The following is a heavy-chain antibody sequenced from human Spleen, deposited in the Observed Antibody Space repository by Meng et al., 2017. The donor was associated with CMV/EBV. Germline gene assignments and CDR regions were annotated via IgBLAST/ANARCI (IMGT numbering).Heavy chain of an antibody. CDR2: IYWDDDK. J-gene: IGHJ5*02. D-gene: IGHD4-11*01. Sequence: QITLKESGPTLAKPTQTLTLTCTFSGFSLSTSGVGVGWIRQPPGKALEWLALIYWDDDKRYSPSLKSRLTITKDTSKNQVVLTMTNMDPVDTATYYCAHRDVYSNYRWFDPWGQGTLVTVSS. V-gene: IGHV2-5*02. CDR1: GFSLSTSGVG. CDR3: AHRDVYSNYRWFDP.